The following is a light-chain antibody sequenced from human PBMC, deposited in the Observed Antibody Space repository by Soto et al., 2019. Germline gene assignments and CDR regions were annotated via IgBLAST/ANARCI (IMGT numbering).Light chain of an antibody. CDR1: QSVSSN. Sequence: EIVMTQSPATLSVSPGVIATLSCKASQSVSSNLAWYQQKPGQAPRLLIYGASTRATGIPARFSGSGCGSEFTLTINRLEAEDFAVYYCQDFDSPQWTFGQGTKVDIK. CDR2: GAS. J-gene: IGKJ1*01. CDR3: QDFDSPQWT. V-gene: IGKV3-15*01.